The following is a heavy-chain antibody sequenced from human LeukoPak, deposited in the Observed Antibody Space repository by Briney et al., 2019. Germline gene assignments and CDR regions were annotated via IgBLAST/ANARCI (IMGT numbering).Heavy chain of an antibody. J-gene: IGHJ4*02. V-gene: IGHV1-2*02. D-gene: IGHD3-22*01. Sequence: ASVKVSCKASGYTFTAYYIHWVRQAPGQGLEWMGWINPNSGGTNYAQKFQGRVTMTRDTSISTAYMELSRLRSDDTAVYFCTRRCDTSSYYTYYFDYWGQGTLVTVSS. CDR2: INPNSGGT. CDR3: TRRCDTSSYYTYYFDY. CDR1: GYTFTAYY.